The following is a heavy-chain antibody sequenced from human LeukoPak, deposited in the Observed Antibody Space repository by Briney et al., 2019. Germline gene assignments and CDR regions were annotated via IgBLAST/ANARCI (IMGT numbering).Heavy chain of an antibody. CDR3: ARAVRLGQDFDY. CDR2: ISESSDTI. D-gene: IGHD2-21*01. CDR1: GFTFNTYS. J-gene: IGHJ4*02. Sequence: GGSLRLSCAASGFTFNTYSMNWVRQAPGKGLEWISYISESSDTIYYADSVKGRFTISRDNAKNSLYLQMNSLRAEDTAVYYCARAVRLGQDFDYWGQGTLVTVSS. V-gene: IGHV3-48*04.